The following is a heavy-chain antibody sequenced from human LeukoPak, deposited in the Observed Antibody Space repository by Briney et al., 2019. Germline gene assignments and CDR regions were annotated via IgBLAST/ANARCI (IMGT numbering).Heavy chain of an antibody. D-gene: IGHD3-9*01. CDR2: IYYSGST. V-gene: IGHV4-39*07. J-gene: IGHJ4*02. Sequence: SETLSLTCSVSGGSINSSSYYWGWIRQPPGKGLEWIGNIYYSGSTYYNPSLKSRVTISVDTSKNQFSLKLSSVTAADMAVYYCARFTGGHSSGFNPYRRREDDILTGYHPDYWGQGTLVTASS. CDR1: GGSINSSSYY. CDR3: ARFTGGHSSGFNPYRRREDDILTGYHPDY.